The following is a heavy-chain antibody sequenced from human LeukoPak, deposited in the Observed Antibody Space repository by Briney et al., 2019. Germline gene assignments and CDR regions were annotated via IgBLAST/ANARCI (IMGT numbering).Heavy chain of an antibody. CDR1: GFTSSNYA. J-gene: IGHJ4*02. Sequence: GGSLRLSCAASGFTSSNYAMHWVRQAPGKGLEWVSYISSSSSTIYYADSVKGRFTISRDNAKNSLYLQMNSLRDEDTAVYYCARNYDFWSGYLDYWGQGTLVTVSS. V-gene: IGHV3-48*02. CDR2: ISSSSSTI. CDR3: ARNYDFWSGYLDY. D-gene: IGHD3-3*01.